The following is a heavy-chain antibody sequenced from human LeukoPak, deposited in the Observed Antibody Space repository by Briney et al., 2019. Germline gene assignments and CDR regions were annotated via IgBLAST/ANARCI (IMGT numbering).Heavy chain of an antibody. V-gene: IGHV1-2*02. J-gene: IGHJ4*02. D-gene: IGHD3-16*02. CDR1: GYTFTGYY. Sequence: ASVKVSCKASGYTFTGYYMHWVRQAPGQGLEWMGWINPNSGGTNYAQKFRGRVTTTRDTSISTAYMELSRLRSDDTAVYYCAREGDYDYVWGSYRPPGLGYWGQGTLVTVSS. CDR2: INPNSGGT. CDR3: AREGDYDYVWGSYRPPGLGY.